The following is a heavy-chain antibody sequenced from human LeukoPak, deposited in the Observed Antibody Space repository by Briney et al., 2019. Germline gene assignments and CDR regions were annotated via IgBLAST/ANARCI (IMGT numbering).Heavy chain of an antibody. V-gene: IGHV4-59*01. Sequence: SETLSLTCTVSGASISSYYWSWIRQPPGKGLEWIGYLSYSGSTNYNPSLKSRVTISVDTSKNQFSLKLTSVTAADTAVYYCARERAGTGTETWGQGTLVIVSS. CDR1: GASISSYY. CDR3: ARERAGTGTET. CDR2: LSYSGST. D-gene: IGHD6-13*01. J-gene: IGHJ5*02.